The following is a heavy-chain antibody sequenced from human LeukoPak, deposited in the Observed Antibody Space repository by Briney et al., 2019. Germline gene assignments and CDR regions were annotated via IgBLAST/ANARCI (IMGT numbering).Heavy chain of an antibody. CDR1: GYTLTGYY. Sequence: ASVKVSCKASGYTLTGYYMHWVRQAPGQGLEWMGWINPNSGGTNYAQKFQGRVTMTRDTSISTAYMELSRLRSDDTAVYYCARFKVNKGKSRHIDYWGQGTLVTVSS. J-gene: IGHJ4*02. V-gene: IGHV1-2*02. CDR3: ARFKVNKGKSRHIDY. CDR2: INPNSGGT. D-gene: IGHD1/OR15-1a*01.